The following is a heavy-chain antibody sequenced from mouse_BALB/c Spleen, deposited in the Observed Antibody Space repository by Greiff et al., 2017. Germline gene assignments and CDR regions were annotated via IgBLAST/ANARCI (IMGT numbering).Heavy chain of an antibody. CDR3: AREEKWGYFDY. Sequence: VQLKESGPGLVAPSQSLSITCTVSGFSLTGYGVNWVRQPPGKGLEWLGMIWGDGSTDYNSALKSRLSISKDNSKSQVFLKMNSLQTDDTARYYCAREEKWGYFDYWGQGTTLTVSS. J-gene: IGHJ2*01. CDR2: IWGDGST. CDR1: GFSLTGYG. V-gene: IGHV2-6-7*01.